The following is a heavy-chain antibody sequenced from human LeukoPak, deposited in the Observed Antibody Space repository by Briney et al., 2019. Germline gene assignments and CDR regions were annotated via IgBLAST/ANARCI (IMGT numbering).Heavy chain of an antibody. V-gene: IGHV3-30-3*01. CDR3: AKARAYYDILTGYSYYFDY. Sequence: PGGSLRLSCAASGFTFSSYAMHWVRQAPGKGLEWVAVISYDGSNKYYADSVKGRFTISRDNSKNTLYLQMNSLRAEDTAVYYCAKARAYYDILTGYSYYFDYWGQGTLVTVSS. CDR1: GFTFSSYA. CDR2: ISYDGSNK. D-gene: IGHD3-9*01. J-gene: IGHJ4*02.